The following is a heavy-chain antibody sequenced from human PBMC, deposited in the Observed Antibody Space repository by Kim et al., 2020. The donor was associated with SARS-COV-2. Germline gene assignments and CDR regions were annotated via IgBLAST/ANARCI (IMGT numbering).Heavy chain of an antibody. J-gene: IGHJ5*01. D-gene: IGHD1-1*01. Sequence: GGSLRLSCVASGFTFSNRVMSWVRQAPGKGLEWVSTISSTGGTTYYADSVKGRFTLSRDNSKNTLYLQMNSLRAGNRAFFTFQPEHKREQINSGARGT. V-gene: IGHV3-23*01. CDR2: ISSTGGTT. CDR1: GFTFSNRV. CDR3: QPEHKREQINS.